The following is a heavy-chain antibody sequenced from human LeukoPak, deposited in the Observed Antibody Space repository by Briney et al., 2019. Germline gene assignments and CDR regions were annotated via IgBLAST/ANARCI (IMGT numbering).Heavy chain of an antibody. CDR3: ARGLGYCSSTSCYTYFDY. CDR2: ISSSGSTI. CDR1: GFTFSDYY. D-gene: IGHD2-2*02. J-gene: IGHJ4*02. Sequence: GGSLRLSCAASGFTFSDYYMNWIRQAPGKGLEWVSYISSSGSTIYYADSVKGRFTISRDNAKNSLYLQMNSLRAEDTAVYYCARGLGYCSSTSCYTYFDYWGQGTLVTVSS. V-gene: IGHV3-11*04.